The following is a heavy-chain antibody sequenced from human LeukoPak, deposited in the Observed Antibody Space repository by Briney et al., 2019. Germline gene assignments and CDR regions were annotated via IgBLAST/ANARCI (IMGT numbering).Heavy chain of an antibody. J-gene: IGHJ6*03. Sequence: ASVKVSCKASGYTFTSYAMHWVRQAPGQRLEWMGWINAGNGNTKYSQEFQGRVTITRDTSASTAYMELSSLRSEDTAVYYCARERRSIVVAGNDEYYYYYMDVWGKGTTVTVSS. CDR2: INAGNGNT. D-gene: IGHD6-19*01. CDR3: ARERRSIVVAGNDEYYYYYMDV. CDR1: GYTFTSYA. V-gene: IGHV1-3*03.